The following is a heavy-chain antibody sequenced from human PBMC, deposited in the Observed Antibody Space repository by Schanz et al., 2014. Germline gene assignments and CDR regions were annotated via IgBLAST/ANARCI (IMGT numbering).Heavy chain of an antibody. D-gene: IGHD2-15*01. CDR1: GFTFSSYA. V-gene: IGHV3-30-3*01. J-gene: IGHJ4*02. Sequence: GQLAESGGGLVQPGGSLRLSCAVSGFTFSSYAMHWVRQAPGKGLEWVALISNDGSIKYYADSVKGRFTMSRDNSKNTLYLQMNTLRAEDTAVYYCARDRGYCSGGSCLTFDYWGQGTLXTVSS. CDR3: ARDRGYCSGGSCLTFDY. CDR2: ISNDGSIK.